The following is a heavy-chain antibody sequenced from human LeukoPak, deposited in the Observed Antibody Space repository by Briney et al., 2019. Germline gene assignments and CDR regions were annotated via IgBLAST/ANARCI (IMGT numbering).Heavy chain of an antibody. CDR2: ISSSSSTI. V-gene: IGHV3-48*04. Sequence: GGSLRLSCAASGFTFSSYSMNWVRQAPGRGLEWVSYISSSSSTIYYADSVKGRFTISRDNAKNSLYLQMNSLRAEGTAVYYCARGGALIAAADSDWGQGTLVTVSS. CDR3: ARGGALIAAADSD. D-gene: IGHD6-13*01. CDR1: GFTFSSYS. J-gene: IGHJ4*02.